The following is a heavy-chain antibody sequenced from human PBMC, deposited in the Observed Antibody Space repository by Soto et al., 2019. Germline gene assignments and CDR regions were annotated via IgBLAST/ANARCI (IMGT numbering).Heavy chain of an antibody. V-gene: IGHV1-24*01. CDR2: FDPEDGET. CDR1: GYTLTELS. Sequence: ASVKVSCKVSGYTLTELSMHWVRQAPGKGLEWMGGFDPEDGETIYAQKFQGRVTMTEDTSTDTAYMELSSLRSEDTAVYYCATDGSGSFRDGLDYWGQGTLVTVSS. D-gene: IGHD1-26*01. J-gene: IGHJ4*02. CDR3: ATDGSGSFRDGLDY.